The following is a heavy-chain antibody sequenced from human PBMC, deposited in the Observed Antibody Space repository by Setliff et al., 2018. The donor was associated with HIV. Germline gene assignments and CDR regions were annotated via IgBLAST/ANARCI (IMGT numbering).Heavy chain of an antibody. D-gene: IGHD5-12*01. V-gene: IGHV4-4*07. CDR1: GDSIGYYY. Sequence: SETLSLTCTVSGDSIGYYYWSWIRQPAGRGLEWMGRIHTSGSTNYNPSLTSRVTLSVDTSKNHFSLKLTSVTAADTAVYYCARAEMATIVAFDIWGQGTMVTVSS. CDR3: ARAEMATIVAFDI. CDR2: IHTSGST. J-gene: IGHJ3*02.